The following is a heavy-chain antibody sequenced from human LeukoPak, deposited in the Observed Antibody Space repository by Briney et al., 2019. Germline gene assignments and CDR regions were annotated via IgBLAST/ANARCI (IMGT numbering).Heavy chain of an antibody. J-gene: IGHJ4*02. Sequence: GRSLRLSCAASGFTFSSYGMHWVRQAPGKGLEWVAVISYDGSNKYYADSVKGRFTISRDNSKNTLYLQMNSLRAEDTAVYYCAREVVVVLGIGFDYWGQGTLVTVSS. V-gene: IGHV3-30*03. CDR2: ISYDGSNK. CDR3: AREVVVVLGIGFDY. D-gene: IGHD2-2*01. CDR1: GFTFSSYG.